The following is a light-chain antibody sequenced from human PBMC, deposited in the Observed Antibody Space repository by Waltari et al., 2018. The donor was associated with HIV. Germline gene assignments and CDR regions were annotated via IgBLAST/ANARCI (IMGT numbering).Light chain of an antibody. CDR2: SVP. CDR3: SSLTLTHSVL. V-gene: IGLV2-14*01. J-gene: IGLJ3*02. Sequence: QSALAQPASVAGSPGQSITISCTGSISDIGLYDFVSWYQQYPGKSPRLVIFSVPSRPSGISDRFSGFKSHNTATLTISDLQPEDEADYYCSSLTLTHSVLFGGGTRLTVL. CDR1: ISDIGLYDF.